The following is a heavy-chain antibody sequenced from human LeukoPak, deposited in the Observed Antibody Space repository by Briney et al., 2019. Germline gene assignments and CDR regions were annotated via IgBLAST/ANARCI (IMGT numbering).Heavy chain of an antibody. V-gene: IGHV3-72*01. CDR3: ARVWFRLWWGYMDV. J-gene: IGHJ6*03. Sequence: GGSLRLSCAASGFTFSDHYMDWVRQAPGKGLEWVGRTRNKANSYTTEYAASVKGRFTISRDDSKNSLYLQMNSLKTEDTAVYYCARVWFRLWWGYMDVWGKGTTVTVSS. CDR1: GFTFSDHY. CDR2: TRNKANSYTT. D-gene: IGHD2-21*01.